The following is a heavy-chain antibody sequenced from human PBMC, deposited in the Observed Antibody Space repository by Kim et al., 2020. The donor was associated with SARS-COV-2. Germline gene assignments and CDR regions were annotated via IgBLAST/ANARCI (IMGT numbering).Heavy chain of an antibody. CDR1: GGSISSSSYY. CDR3: AGQAAREYSSVSDSGAFDI. V-gene: IGHV4-39*01. Sequence: SETLSLTRTVSGGSISSSSYYWGWIRQPPGKGLEWIGSIYYSGSTYYNPSLKSRVTISVDTSKNQFSLKLSSVTAADTAVYYCAGQAAREYSSVSDSGAFDIWGQGKMVTVSS. CDR2: IYYSGST. D-gene: IGHD6-6*01. J-gene: IGHJ3*02.